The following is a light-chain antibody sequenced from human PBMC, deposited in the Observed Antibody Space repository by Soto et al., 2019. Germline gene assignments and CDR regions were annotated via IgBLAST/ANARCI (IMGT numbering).Light chain of an antibody. CDR2: AAS. J-gene: IGKJ3*01. Sequence: IQLTQSPSSLSASVGDRVTITCRASQGISSYLAWYQQNPGKAPKLLLYAASTLQSGVPSRFSGSGSGTDFTITVSTLPPEDFATYYYPQHNSYPLTCGPGNKVDIK. V-gene: IGKV1-9*01. CDR1: QGISSY. CDR3: PQHNSYPLT.